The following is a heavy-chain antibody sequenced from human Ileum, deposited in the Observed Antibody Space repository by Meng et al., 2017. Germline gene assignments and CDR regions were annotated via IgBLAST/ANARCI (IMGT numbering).Heavy chain of an antibody. D-gene: IGHD3-22*01. Sequence: ELLAPGCGLIQPGVSLRLSCAPSGFTVSSNYMRWFRQAPGKGLEWVSVIYSGGSTYYADSVKGRFTISRDNSRNTLYLQMNSLRADDTAVYYCVREQYESRGHWGQGTLVTVSS. CDR1: GFTVSSNY. CDR3: VREQYESRGH. J-gene: IGHJ4*02. CDR2: IYSGGST. V-gene: IGHV3-53*01.